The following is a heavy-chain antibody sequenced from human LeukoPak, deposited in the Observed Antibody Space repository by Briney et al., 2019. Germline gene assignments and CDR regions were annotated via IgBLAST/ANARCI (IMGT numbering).Heavy chain of an antibody. J-gene: IGHJ5*02. Sequence: QSGGSLRLSCAASGFTFSSYTMNWVRQAPGKGLEWVSHISSSSGIIYYVESVKGRFTISRDNYKNTLYLQMNNLRAEDTAIYFCAKAIGYQDYVWGNFRYYKAPESWGQGTSVTVSS. CDR2: ISSSSGII. CDR3: AKAIGYQDYVWGNFRYYKAPES. CDR1: GFTFSSYT. V-gene: IGHV3-48*01. D-gene: IGHD3-16*02.